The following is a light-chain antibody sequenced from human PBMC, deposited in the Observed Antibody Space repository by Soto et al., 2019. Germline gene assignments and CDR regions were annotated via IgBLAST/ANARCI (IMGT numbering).Light chain of an antibody. CDR2: RNN. J-gene: IGLJ2*01. Sequence: QSVLTQPPSVSGAPGQRVTISCTGSSSNIGAGYDVHWYQQLPGRAPKLLIFRNNQRPSGVPDRFSGSKSGTSASLAISGLQSEDEADYYCAARDDSLNAVIFGGGTKVTVL. CDR3: AARDDSLNAVI. CDR1: SSNIGAGYD. V-gene: IGLV1-40*01.